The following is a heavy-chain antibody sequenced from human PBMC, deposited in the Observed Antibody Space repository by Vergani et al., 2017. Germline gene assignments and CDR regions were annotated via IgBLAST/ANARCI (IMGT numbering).Heavy chain of an antibody. V-gene: IGHV3-33*08. Sequence: VHLAESGGGFFQPGGSLRLSCSASGFTFSSYGMHWVRQAPGKGLEWVAVIWYDGSNKYYADSVKGRFTISRDNSKNTLYLQMNSLRAEDTAVYYCARRYSYALDRYYYYYMDVWGKGTTVTVSS. CDR2: IWYDGSNK. CDR1: GFTFSSYG. D-gene: IGHD5-18*01. J-gene: IGHJ6*03. CDR3: ARRYSYALDRYYYYYMDV.